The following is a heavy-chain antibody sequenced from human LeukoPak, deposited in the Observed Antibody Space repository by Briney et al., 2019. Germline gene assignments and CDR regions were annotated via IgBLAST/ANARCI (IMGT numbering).Heavy chain of an antibody. CDR1: GYTFTSYD. J-gene: IGHJ3*02. CDR2: MNPNSGNT. D-gene: IGHD1-26*01. Sequence: ASVKVSCKASGYTFTSYDINWVRQATGQGLEWMGWMNPNSGNTCYAQKFQGRVTITRNTSISPAYMELRSLISDDPAVYYCARDRGWRATGAFDIWGQGTMVTVSS. V-gene: IGHV1-8*03. CDR3: ARDRGWRATGAFDI.